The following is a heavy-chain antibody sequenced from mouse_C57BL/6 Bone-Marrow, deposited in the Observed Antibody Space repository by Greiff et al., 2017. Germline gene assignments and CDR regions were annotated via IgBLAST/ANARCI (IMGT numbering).Heavy chain of an antibody. J-gene: IGHJ1*03. V-gene: IGHV14-2*01. Sequence: EVKVVESGAELVKPGASVKLSCTASGFNIKDYYMHWVKQRTEQGLEWIGRIDPEDGETKYAPKFQGKATITADTSSNTAYLQLSSLTSEDTAVYYCARSGATVVATGYFDVWGTGTTVTVSS. CDR2: IDPEDGET. D-gene: IGHD1-1*01. CDR3: ARSGATVVATGYFDV. CDR1: GFNIKDYY.